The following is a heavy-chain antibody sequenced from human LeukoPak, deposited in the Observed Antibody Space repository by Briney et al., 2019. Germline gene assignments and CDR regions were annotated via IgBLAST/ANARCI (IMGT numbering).Heavy chain of an antibody. CDR3: EKAIAVAGYFDY. J-gene: IGHJ4*02. Sequence: ASVKVSCKASGYTFTSYDINWVRQATGQGREGMGCINPNSGNTGYAQKFQGKGTMTRNTSISTAYMELSSLRTEDTAVYYCEKAIAVAGYFDYWGQGTLVTVSS. V-gene: IGHV1-8*01. D-gene: IGHD6-19*01. CDR2: INPNSGNT. CDR1: GYTFTSYD.